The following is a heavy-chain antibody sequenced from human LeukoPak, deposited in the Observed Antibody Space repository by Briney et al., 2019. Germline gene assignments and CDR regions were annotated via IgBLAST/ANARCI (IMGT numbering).Heavy chain of an antibody. Sequence: PGGSLRLSCAASGFIFSSYGMHWVRQAPGKGLEWVAVISYDGSIEYYADSVRGRFTISRDNSNNTLYLQMNSLRAEDTAVYYCAKEDSYHGSGSCFDYWGQGSLVTVSS. CDR1: GFIFSSYG. J-gene: IGHJ4*02. CDR3: AKEDSYHGSGSCFDY. V-gene: IGHV3-30*18. CDR2: ISYDGSIE. D-gene: IGHD3-10*01.